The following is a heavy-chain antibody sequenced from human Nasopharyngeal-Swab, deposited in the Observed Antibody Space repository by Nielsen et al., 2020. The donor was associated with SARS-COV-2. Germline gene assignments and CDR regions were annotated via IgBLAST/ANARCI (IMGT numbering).Heavy chain of an antibody. V-gene: IGHV4-39*01. J-gene: IGHJ4*02. CDR2: IYYSGST. D-gene: IGHD6-13*01. Sequence: RQAPGKGLKWIGSIYYSGSTYYNPSLKSRVTISVDTSKNQFSLKLSSVTAADTAVYYCARLDVSAAGRDYWGQGTLVTVSS. CDR3: ARLDVSAAGRDY.